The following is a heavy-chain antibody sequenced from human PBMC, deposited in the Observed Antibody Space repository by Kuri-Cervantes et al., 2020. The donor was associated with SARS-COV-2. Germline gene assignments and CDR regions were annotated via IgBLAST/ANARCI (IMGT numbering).Heavy chain of an antibody. J-gene: IGHJ2*01. CDR3: AMSSDWNPLWYFDL. V-gene: IGHV4-30-4*08. CDR2: IYYSGST. D-gene: IGHD2-21*01. CDR1: GGSISSGDYY. Sequence: SETLSLTCTVSGGSISSGDYYWSWIRQPPGKGLEWIGYIYYSGSTYYNPSLKSRVTISVDTSKNQFSLNLKSVTAADTAIYYCAMSSDWNPLWYFDLWGRGTLVTVSS.